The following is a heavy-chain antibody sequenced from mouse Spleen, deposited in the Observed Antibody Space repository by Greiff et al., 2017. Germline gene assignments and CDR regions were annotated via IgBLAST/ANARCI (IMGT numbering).Heavy chain of an antibody. CDR1: GYTFTDYA. CDR2: ISTYYGDA. CDR3: ARSDDYDFYAMDY. D-gene: IGHD2-4*01. J-gene: IGHJ4*01. Sequence: SGAELVRPGVSVKISCKGSGYTFTDYAMHWVKQSHAKSLEWIGVISTYYGDASYNQKFKGKATMTVDKSSSTAYMELARLTSEDSAIYYCARSDDYDFYAMDYWGQGTSVTVSS. V-gene: IGHV1S137*01.